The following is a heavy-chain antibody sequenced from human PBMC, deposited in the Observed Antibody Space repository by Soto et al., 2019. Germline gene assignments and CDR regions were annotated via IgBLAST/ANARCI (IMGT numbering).Heavy chain of an antibody. CDR2: INDSGSA. V-gene: IGHV4-34*01. Sequence: WTWLRQPPGKGLEWIGEINDSGSANHNPSLKSRVIISVDTSKNQFSLRLNSVTAADTAVYYCAGLRGYYYYIDVWGKGTTVTVSS. CDR3: AGLRGYYYYIDV. J-gene: IGHJ6*03. D-gene: IGHD3-10*01.